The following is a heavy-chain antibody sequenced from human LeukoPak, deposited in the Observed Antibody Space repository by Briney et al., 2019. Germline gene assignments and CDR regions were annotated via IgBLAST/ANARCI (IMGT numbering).Heavy chain of an antibody. Sequence: SVKVSFKASGGTFSSYAISWVRQAPGQGLAWMGGIIPIFGTANYAQKFQGRVTITADESTSTAYMELSSLRSEDTAVYYCARELEDYGDYAEGYWGQGTLVTVSS. CDR1: GGTFSSYA. CDR2: IIPIFGTA. V-gene: IGHV1-69*01. J-gene: IGHJ4*02. D-gene: IGHD4-17*01. CDR3: ARELEDYGDYAEGY.